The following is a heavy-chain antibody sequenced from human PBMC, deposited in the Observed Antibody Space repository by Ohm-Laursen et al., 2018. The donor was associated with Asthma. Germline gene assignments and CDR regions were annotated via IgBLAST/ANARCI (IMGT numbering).Heavy chain of an antibody. CDR1: GGSINSGGYY. J-gene: IGHJ2*01. Sequence: TLSLTCTVSGGSINSGGYYWSWIRQHPGKGLEWIGHIYYSGSTYYNPSLQSRVTISVDTSKNQFSLKLSSVTAADTAVYYCARNIVVAGTDWYFDLWGRGTLVTVSS. CDR2: IYYSGST. D-gene: IGHD6-19*01. CDR3: ARNIVVAGTDWYFDL. V-gene: IGHV4-31*03.